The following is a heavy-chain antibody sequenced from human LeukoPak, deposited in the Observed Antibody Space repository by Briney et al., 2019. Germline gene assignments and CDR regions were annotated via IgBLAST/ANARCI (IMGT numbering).Heavy chain of an antibody. CDR3: ARESLTGTTHP. V-gene: IGHV4-4*02. CDR1: GGSISSSNW. Sequence: PSETLSLTCAVSGGSISSSNWWSWVRQPPGEGLEWIGEIYHSGSTNYNPSLKSRVTISVDTTKNQFSLKMSSVTAADTAVYYCARESLTGTTHPWGQGTLVTVSS. J-gene: IGHJ5*02. CDR2: IYHSGST. D-gene: IGHD1-7*01.